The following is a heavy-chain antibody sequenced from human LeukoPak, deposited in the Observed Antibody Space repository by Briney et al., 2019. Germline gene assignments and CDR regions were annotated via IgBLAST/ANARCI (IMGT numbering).Heavy chain of an antibody. Sequence: ASVKVSCKHSRYTFTVYGISWGRQAPGQGLEWMGWISAYNGKTNYAQKLQGRVTMTTDTSTSTAYMELRSLRADDTAVYYCARTISWNDAIDRFDYWGQGTLVTVSS. CDR1: RYTFTVYG. J-gene: IGHJ4*02. D-gene: IGHD1-1*01. CDR3: ARTISWNDAIDRFDY. V-gene: IGHV1-18*01. CDR2: ISAYNGKT.